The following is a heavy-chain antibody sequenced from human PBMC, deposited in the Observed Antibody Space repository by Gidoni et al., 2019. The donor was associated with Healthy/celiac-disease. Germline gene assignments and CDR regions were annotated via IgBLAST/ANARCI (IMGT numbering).Heavy chain of an antibody. CDR2: INPIFGTA. V-gene: IGHV1-69*01. D-gene: IGHD6-19*01. CDR3: AGPRDSSGPEGVFDY. Sequence: QAQLVQSGAEVKTPGSSVKVACKDAGGTFSRYAISWLRQAPGQGLEWMGGINPIFGTANYEPKFQGRVTITADESTSTAYMELSSLRSEDTAVYYCAGPRDSSGPEGVFDYWGQGTLVTVSS. CDR1: GGTFSRYA. J-gene: IGHJ4*02.